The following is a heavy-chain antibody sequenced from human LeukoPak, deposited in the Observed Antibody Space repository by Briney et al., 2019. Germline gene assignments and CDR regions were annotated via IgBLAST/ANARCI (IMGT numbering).Heavy chain of an antibody. D-gene: IGHD5-18*01. CDR3: ARGDSYGTYFDY. CDR1: GFTFSSYS. V-gene: IGHV3-21*01. Sequence: GGSLRLSCAASGFTFSSYSMNWVRQAPGKGLEWVSSISSSNSYTYYADSVKGRFTISRDNAKNSLYLQMNSLSAEDTAVYYCARGDSYGTYFDYWGQGTLVTVSS. J-gene: IGHJ4*02. CDR2: ISSSNSYT.